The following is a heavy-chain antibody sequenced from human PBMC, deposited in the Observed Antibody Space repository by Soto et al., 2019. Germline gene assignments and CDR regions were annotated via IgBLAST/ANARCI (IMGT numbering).Heavy chain of an antibody. CDR1: GGSISSYY. CDR2: IYYSGST. D-gene: IGHD2-2*02. Sequence: SETLSLTCTVSGGSISSYYWSWIRQPPGKGLEWIGYIYYSGSTNYNPSLKSRVTISVDTSKNQFSLKLSSVTAADTAVYYCAVVVVPAAIGADNWFDPWGQGTLVTVSS. CDR3: AVVVVPAAIGADNWFDP. V-gene: IGHV4-59*01. J-gene: IGHJ5*02.